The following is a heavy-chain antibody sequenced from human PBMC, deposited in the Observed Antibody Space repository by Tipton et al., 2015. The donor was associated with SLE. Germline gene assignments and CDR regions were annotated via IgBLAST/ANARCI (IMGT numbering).Heavy chain of an antibody. CDR1: GFTFSSYA. CDR3: ARDGRYSSGWYDY. V-gene: IGHV3-23*01. J-gene: IGHJ4*02. Sequence: SLRLSCAASGFTFSSYAMSWVRQAPGKGLEWVSAISGSGGSTYYADSVKGRFTISRDNSKNTLYLQMNSLRAEDTAVYYCARDGRYSSGWYDYWGQGTLVTVSS. CDR2: ISGSGGST. D-gene: IGHD6-19*01.